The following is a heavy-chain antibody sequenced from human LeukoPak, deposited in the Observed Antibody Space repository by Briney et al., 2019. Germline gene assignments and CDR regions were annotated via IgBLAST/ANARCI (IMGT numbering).Heavy chain of an antibody. J-gene: IGHJ2*01. CDR3: ASFRQRIEDYGVSPEYWYFDL. Sequence: GGSLRPSCAASGFAFRSYAMSWVRQTPVKGLEWVSSLTGSGWSTFYADSVQGRFTISRDNSKNTLYLQMNSLRSEDTAVYYCASFRQRIEDYGVSPEYWYFDLWGRGTLVTVSS. D-gene: IGHD4/OR15-4a*01. CDR2: LTGSGWST. CDR1: GFAFRSYA. V-gene: IGHV3-23*01.